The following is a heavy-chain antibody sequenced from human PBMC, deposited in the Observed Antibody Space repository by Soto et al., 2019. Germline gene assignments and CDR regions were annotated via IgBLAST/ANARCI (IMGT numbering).Heavy chain of an antibody. CDR1: GYTFTSYD. J-gene: IGHJ4*02. Sequence: QVQLVQSGAEAKKPGASVTVSCQASGYTFTSYDINWVRLATGQGLEWMGFMTPSSGNTGYAQKFQGRVTLTRNTSIRTAYLELSSLRSDDTAVYYCTRGDFWGRGTLVTVSS. V-gene: IGHV1-8*01. CDR2: MTPSSGNT. CDR3: TRGDF.